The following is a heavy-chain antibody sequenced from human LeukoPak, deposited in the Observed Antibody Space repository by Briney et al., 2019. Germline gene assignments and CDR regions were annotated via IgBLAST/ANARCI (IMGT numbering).Heavy chain of an antibody. CDR2: FDPEDGET. Sequence: GASVTVSCKVSGYTLTELSMHWVRQAPGKGLEWMGGFDPEDGETIYAQKFQGRVTMTEDTSTDTAYMELSSLRSEDTAVYYCATDPIVVVTATQGYWGQGTLVTVSS. D-gene: IGHD2-21*02. CDR1: GYTLTELS. CDR3: ATDPIVVVTATQGY. V-gene: IGHV1-24*01. J-gene: IGHJ4*02.